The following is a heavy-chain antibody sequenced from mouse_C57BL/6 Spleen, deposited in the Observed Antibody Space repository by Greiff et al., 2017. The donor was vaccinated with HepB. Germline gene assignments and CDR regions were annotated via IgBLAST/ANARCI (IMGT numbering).Heavy chain of an antibody. CDR3: ASGGTPFDY. CDR1: GYTFTSYW. Sequence: VQLQQPGAELVKPGASVKMSCKASGYTFTSYWITWVKQRPGQGLEWIGDIYPGSGSTNYNEKFKSKATLTADTSSSTAYMQLCSLTSEDSAVYYCASGGTPFDYWGQGTTLTVSS. D-gene: IGHD1-1*02. J-gene: IGHJ2*01. CDR2: IYPGSGST. V-gene: IGHV1-55*01.